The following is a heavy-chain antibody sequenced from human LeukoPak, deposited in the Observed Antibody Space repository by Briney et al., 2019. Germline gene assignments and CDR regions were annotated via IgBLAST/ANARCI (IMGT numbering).Heavy chain of an antibody. D-gene: IGHD3-3*01. Sequence: GASVKVSCKASGGTFSSYAISWVRQATGQGLEWMGWINPNSGNTGYAQKFQGRVTMTRNTSISTAYMELSSLRSEDTAVYYCAREGGRSVYYYYGMDVWGQGTTVTVSS. CDR3: AREGGRSVYYYYGMDV. V-gene: IGHV1-8*02. J-gene: IGHJ6*02. CDR1: GGTFSSYA. CDR2: INPNSGNT.